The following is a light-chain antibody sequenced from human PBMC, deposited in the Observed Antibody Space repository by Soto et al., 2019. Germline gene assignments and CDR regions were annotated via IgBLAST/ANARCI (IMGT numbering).Light chain of an antibody. CDR2: DVS. J-gene: IGLJ1*01. CDR3: SSYTSSTPYV. Sequence: QSVLTQPASVSGSPGQSITISCTGTSSDVGGYNYVSWYQQHPGKAPKLMIYDVSNRPSGASNRFSGSKSGNTDALTISGLQADDEADYYCSSYTSSTPYVFGTGTKLTVL. V-gene: IGLV2-14*01. CDR1: SSDVGGYNY.